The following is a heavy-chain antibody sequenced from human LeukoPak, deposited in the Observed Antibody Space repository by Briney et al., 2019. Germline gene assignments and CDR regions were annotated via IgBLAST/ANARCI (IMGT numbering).Heavy chain of an antibody. CDR2: IYSGGST. D-gene: IGHD6-13*01. Sequence: GGSLRLSCAASGFTFSSYSMNWVRQAPGKGLEWVSVIYSGGSTYYADSVKGRFTISRDNSKNTLYLQMNSLRAEDTAVYYCASGSSSWYGYWGQGTLVTVSS. J-gene: IGHJ4*02. CDR1: GFTFSSYS. V-gene: IGHV3-53*01. CDR3: ASGSSSWYGY.